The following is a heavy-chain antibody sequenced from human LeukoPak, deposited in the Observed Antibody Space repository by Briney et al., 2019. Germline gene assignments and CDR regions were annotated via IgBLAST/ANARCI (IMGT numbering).Heavy chain of an antibody. D-gene: IGHD4-17*01. CDR2: IMPLFGTA. CDR3: ARDVHGDYGSGWFDP. J-gene: IGHJ5*02. V-gene: IGHV1-69*05. CDR1: GYTFTSYG. Sequence: ASVKVSCKASGYTFTSYGISWVRQAPGQGLKWLGGIMPLFGTAGYAQKFQGRVTITKDESTRTVYLELTSLTSDDTAVYYCARDVHGDYGSGWFDPWGQGTLVSVSS.